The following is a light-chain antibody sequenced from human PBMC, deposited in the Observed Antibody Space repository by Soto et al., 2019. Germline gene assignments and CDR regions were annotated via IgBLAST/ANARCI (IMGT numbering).Light chain of an antibody. J-gene: IGLJ3*02. Sequence: QSVLTQPPSASGTPGQKVTISCSGSSFNIGGNSVYWYQQFPGTAPKVLIYRNNQRPSGVPDRFSGSKSGASASLAISGLRSEDEADYYCAAWDDSLSGRVFGGGTKLTVL. CDR3: AAWDDSLSGRV. CDR1: SFNIGGNS. V-gene: IGLV1-47*01. CDR2: RNN.